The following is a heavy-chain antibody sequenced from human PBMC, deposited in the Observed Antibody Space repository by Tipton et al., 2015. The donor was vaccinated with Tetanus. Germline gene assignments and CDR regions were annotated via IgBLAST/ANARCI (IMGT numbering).Heavy chain of an antibody. Sequence: TLSLTCTVSGASISSNTYYWGWIRQPPGKGLEWIASVSYSGSTYYNPSLKSRVTISVDTSKSQFSLRLTSVTAADTAVYYCARSKLLWFGESLSGFDSWGQGTLVTVSA. J-gene: IGHJ4*02. D-gene: IGHD3-10*01. V-gene: IGHV4-39*07. CDR2: VSYSGST. CDR1: GASISSNTYY. CDR3: ARSKLLWFGESLSGFDS.